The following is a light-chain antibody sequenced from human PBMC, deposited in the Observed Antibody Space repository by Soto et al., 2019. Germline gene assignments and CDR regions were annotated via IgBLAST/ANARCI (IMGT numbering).Light chain of an antibody. Sequence: EIVLTQSQATLSLSPGERATLSCRSSQSVSSYLAWYQQKPGQAPRLLIYDASTMATGSPARCSGSGAGTDFSLTSSSLEPDDFAVYFCQQRSSWPAITLGQGTRLELK. CDR1: QSVSSY. CDR2: DAS. V-gene: IGKV3-11*01. J-gene: IGKJ5*01. CDR3: QQRSSWPAIT.